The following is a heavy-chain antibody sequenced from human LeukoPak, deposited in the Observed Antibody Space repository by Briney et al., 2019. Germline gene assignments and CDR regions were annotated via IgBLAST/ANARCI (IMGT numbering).Heavy chain of an antibody. Sequence: GGSLRLSCVASGFTFEDYTLFWVRKAPGKGLGWVSLIGGSGGLTFYGDSVEGRFTISRDNGRDSVYLQMNSLRTEDTALYYCVKVITGWNTFAFDLWGPGTRVTVS. CDR2: IGGSGGLT. V-gene: IGHV3-43*02. J-gene: IGHJ3*01. CDR3: VKVITGWNTFAFDL. D-gene: IGHD1/OR15-1a*01. CDR1: GFTFEDYT.